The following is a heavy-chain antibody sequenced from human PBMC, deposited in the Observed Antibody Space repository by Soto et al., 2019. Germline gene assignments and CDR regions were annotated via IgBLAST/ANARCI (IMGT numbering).Heavy chain of an antibody. V-gene: IGHV4-59*01. CDR3: ARAPGRSGHD. CDR1: GGSISSYY. D-gene: IGHD5-12*01. Sequence: SETLSHTCTVSGGSISSYYWSWIRQPPGXGLXXIXXIXXXXXTXXTPSLKSRVTIAVDTSKHQFYLKLSSVTAADTAVYYCARAPGRSGHDWGQGPLVTAAS. J-gene: IGHJ4*02. CDR2: IXXXXXT.